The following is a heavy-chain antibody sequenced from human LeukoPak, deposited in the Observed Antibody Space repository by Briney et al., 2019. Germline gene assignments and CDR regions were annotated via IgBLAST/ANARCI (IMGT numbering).Heavy chain of an antibody. CDR2: SSGDADSI. D-gene: IGHD6-19*01. Sequence: GGSLRLSCAASGSTFKNFAMSWVRKAPGKGLEWLAVSSGDADSIHYADSVRGHFVIATDNSENTSYLHMNSLRAEDTAIYYCTRDLMTGFSSGWHFAYWGQGTLVTVSS. V-gene: IGHV3-23*01. J-gene: IGHJ4*02. CDR3: TRDLMTGFSSGWHFAY. CDR1: GSTFKNFA.